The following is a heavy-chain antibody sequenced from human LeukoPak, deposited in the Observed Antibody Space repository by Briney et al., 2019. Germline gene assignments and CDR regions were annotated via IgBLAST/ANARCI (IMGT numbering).Heavy chain of an antibody. Sequence: PGSSLRLSCAASGFTLSNYAMHWVRQPPGKGLEWLAVITFDGTNTYYADSVKGRLTISRDTSNSALHLQMDSLRVEDTALYYCARDRGGYYDYWGQGTLVSVSA. CDR2: ITFDGTNT. V-gene: IGHV3-30-3*01. CDR3: ARDRGGYYDY. J-gene: IGHJ4*02. CDR1: GFTLSNYA. D-gene: IGHD2-2*03.